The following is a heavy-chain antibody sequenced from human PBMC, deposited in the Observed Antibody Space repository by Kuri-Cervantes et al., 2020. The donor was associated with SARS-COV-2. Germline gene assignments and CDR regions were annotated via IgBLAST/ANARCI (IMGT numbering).Heavy chain of an antibody. V-gene: IGHV1-18*04. J-gene: IGHJ6*02. CDR1: GYTFTSYG. Sequence: ASVKVSCKASGYTFTSYGISWVRQAPGQGLEWMGWISAYNGNTNYAQKLQGRVTMTTDISTSTAYMELRSLRSEDTAVYYCTFTPYYYDSSGYYYYYGMDVWGQGTTVTVSS. D-gene: IGHD3-22*01. CDR3: TFTPYYYDSSGYYYYYGMDV. CDR2: ISAYNGNT.